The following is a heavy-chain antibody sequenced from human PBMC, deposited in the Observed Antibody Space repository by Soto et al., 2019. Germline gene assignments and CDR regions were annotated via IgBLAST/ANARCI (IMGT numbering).Heavy chain of an antibody. CDR1: GFTFSYYT. V-gene: IGHV3-21*01. D-gene: IGHD3-22*01. CDR3: ARERSSDYFSNF. CDR2: ISSSSAYI. J-gene: IGHJ1*01. Sequence: LRISSAASGFTFSYYTMNWVRQAPGKGLECVSCISSSSAYISYAESLNGRITISRDNTKNSLFLQMNCLRADDTALYYCARERSSDYFSNFGGQGTLVTASS.